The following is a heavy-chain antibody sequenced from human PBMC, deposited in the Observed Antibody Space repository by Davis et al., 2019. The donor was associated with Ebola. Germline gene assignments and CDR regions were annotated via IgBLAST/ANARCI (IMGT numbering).Heavy chain of an antibody. Sequence: SETLSLTCTVSGASMTSAHYWGWIRQFPGKGLEWIGSMYHGGRTYYSPSLQSRVAISIDTSKSHFSLKLSSVTAADTAVYFCARVGGYGEYPTVYYFDYWGQGTQLTVSS. CDR3: ARVGGYGEYPTVYYFDY. CDR2: MYHGGRT. V-gene: IGHV4-38-2*02. J-gene: IGHJ4*02. D-gene: IGHD4-17*01. CDR1: GASMTSAHY.